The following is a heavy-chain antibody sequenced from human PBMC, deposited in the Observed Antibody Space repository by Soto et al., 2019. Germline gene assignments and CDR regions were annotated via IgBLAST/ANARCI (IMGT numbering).Heavy chain of an antibody. Sequence: ASVKVSCKASGYTFTSYGISWVRPAPGQGLEWMGWISAYNGNTNYAQKLQGRVTMTTDTSTSTAYMELRSLRSDDTAAYYCARDHEPIAYCSSTSCLRPLLYGMDVWGQGTTVTSP. CDR2: ISAYNGNT. CDR1: GYTFTSYG. J-gene: IGHJ6*02. V-gene: IGHV1-18*01. CDR3: ARDHEPIAYCSSTSCLRPLLYGMDV. D-gene: IGHD2-2*01.